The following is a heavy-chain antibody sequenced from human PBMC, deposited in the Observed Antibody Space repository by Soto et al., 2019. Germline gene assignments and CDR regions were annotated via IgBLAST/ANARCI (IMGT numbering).Heavy chain of an antibody. J-gene: IGHJ5*02. V-gene: IGHV3-74*01. D-gene: IGHD1-26*01. CDR3: VRGGLDGKEP. Sequence: EEQLVESGGGLVQPGGSLRLSCAASGFTFSHYRMHWVRQAPGKGLLSVSRIDSDGSGIRYADSVKGRFTTSRDNAKNMLYLQMNSLRVEDTAVYYCVRGGLDGKEPWGQGVLVTVSS. CDR1: GFTFSHYR. CDR2: IDSDGSGI.